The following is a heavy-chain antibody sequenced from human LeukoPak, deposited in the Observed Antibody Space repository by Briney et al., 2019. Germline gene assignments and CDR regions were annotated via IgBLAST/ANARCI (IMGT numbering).Heavy chain of an antibody. J-gene: IGHJ1*01. V-gene: IGHV4-39*01. CDR2: IHYSGST. CDR3: ARLERYCSGGSCYVSWVQH. Sequence: PSETLSLTCTVSGDSISSSRYYWGWVRQPPGKGLEWIGSIHYSGSTYYNPSLKSRVTISVDTSKSQFSLKLSSVTATDTAVYYCARLERYCSGGSCYVSWVQHWGQGTLVTVSS. D-gene: IGHD2-15*01. CDR1: GDSISSSRYY.